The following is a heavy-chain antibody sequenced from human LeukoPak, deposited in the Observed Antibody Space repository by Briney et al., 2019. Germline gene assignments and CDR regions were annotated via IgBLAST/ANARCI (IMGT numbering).Heavy chain of an antibody. V-gene: IGHV3-53*01. CDR2: IYSGGST. Sequence: GGSLSLSCAASRLTFSSNDMSWFRQASGKWLEWVSVIYSGGSTYYADSVKGRFTISRDNSKNTLYLQMNSLRAEDTAVYYCARGGSRGFDYWGQGTLVTVSS. CDR1: RLTFSSND. D-gene: IGHD6-13*01. CDR3: ARGGSRGFDY. J-gene: IGHJ4*02.